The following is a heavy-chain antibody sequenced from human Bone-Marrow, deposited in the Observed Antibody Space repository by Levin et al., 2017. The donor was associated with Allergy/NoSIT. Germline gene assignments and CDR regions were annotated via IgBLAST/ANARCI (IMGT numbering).Heavy chain of an antibody. CDR2: IYTSGST. CDR3: ARVYSSSSGKDAFDI. CDR1: GGSISSYY. J-gene: IGHJ3*02. Sequence: PSQTLSLTCTVSGGSISSYYWSWIRQPAGKGLEWIGRIYTSGSTNYNPSLKSRVTMSVDTSKNQFSLKLSSVTAADTALSYCARVYSSSSGKDAFDIWGQGTMVTVSS. D-gene: IGHD6-13*01. V-gene: IGHV4-4*07.